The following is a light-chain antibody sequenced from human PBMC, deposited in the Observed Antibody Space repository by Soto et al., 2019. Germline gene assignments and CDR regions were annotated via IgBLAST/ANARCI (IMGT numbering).Light chain of an antibody. V-gene: IGLV2-14*01. CDR1: SSDAGGYNY. Sequence: QSALTQPASMSGSPGQSITISCTGTSSDAGGYNYVSWYQQYPGKAPKLMIYEVINRPSGVSNRFSGSKSGNTASLTISGLQAEDEADYYCSSYTSSSTLAVFGGGTKLTVL. CDR3: SSYTSSSTLAV. J-gene: IGLJ2*01. CDR2: EVI.